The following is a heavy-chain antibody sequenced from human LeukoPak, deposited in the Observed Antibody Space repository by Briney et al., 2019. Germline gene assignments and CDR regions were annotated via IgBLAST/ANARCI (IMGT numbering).Heavy chain of an antibody. J-gene: IGHJ5*02. CDR3: ARDFAWGSGGAPIDDNWLDP. D-gene: IGHD7-27*01. CDR2: ISGHSGNT. V-gene: IGHV1-18*01. CDR1: GYTFTSYD. Sequence: ASVKVSCKASGYTFTSYDINWVRQAPGHGLEWMGWISGHSGNTNYAQKFQDRATMTTDTSTSTAYMELRSLRFDDTAVYYCARDFAWGSGGAPIDDNWLDPWGQGILVTVSS.